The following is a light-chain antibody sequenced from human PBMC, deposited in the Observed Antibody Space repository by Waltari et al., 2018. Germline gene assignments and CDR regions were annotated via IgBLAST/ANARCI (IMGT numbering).Light chain of an antibody. CDR1: QSVIRD. CDR3: QQYSKWPLS. Sequence: EIVMTQSPVTLSVSPGERATLSCRASQSVIRDLAWYRQRPGQAPSLVIYDASTSATGVPVRFSGSGSGTEFTLTINSLQSEDFGVYYCQQYSKWPLSFGGGTKVEIK. J-gene: IGKJ4*01. V-gene: IGKV3-15*01. CDR2: DAS.